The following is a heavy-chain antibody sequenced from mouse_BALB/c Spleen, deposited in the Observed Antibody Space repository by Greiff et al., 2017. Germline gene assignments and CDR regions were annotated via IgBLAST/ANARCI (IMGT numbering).Heavy chain of an antibody. Sequence: LQESGPELMKPGASVKISCKASGYSFTSYYMHWVKQSHGKSLEWIGYIDPFNGGTSYNHKFKGKATLTVDKSSSTAYMHLSSLTSEDSAVYYCARDYGYYYAMDYWGQGTSVTVSS. CDR2: IDPFNGGT. D-gene: IGHD1-1*01. V-gene: IGHV1S135*01. CDR1: GYSFTSYY. J-gene: IGHJ4*01. CDR3: ARDYGYYYAMDY.